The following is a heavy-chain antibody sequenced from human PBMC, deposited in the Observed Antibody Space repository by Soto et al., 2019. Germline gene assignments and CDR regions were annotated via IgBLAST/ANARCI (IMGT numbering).Heavy chain of an antibody. CDR2: ISPHNRNT. Sequence: QVQLVQSGAEMKKPGDSVKVSCKASGYTFGHFYITWVRQAPGQGLEWMGAISPHNRNTNYAEKFRGRVTMTTDTSTTTAYMELRSLRSDDTAVYYCARDEGGYDILTGYYKAHHFDQWGQGALVTVSS. V-gene: IGHV1-18*01. CDR1: GYTFGHFY. J-gene: IGHJ4*02. D-gene: IGHD3-9*01. CDR3: ARDEGGYDILTGYYKAHHFDQ.